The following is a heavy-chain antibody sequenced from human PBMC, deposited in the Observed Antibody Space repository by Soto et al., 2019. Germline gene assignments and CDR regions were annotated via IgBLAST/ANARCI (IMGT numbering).Heavy chain of an antibody. Sequence: PSQTLSLTCAISGDSVSSNSAAWNWIRQSPSRGLEWLGRTYYRSKWYNDYAVSVKSRITINPDTSKNQFSLQLNSVTPEDTAVYYCARDRGYDFWSGNGGCFDYWGQGTLVTVSS. V-gene: IGHV6-1*01. CDR2: TYYRSKWYN. CDR1: GDSVSSNSAA. D-gene: IGHD3-3*01. CDR3: ARDRGYDFWSGNGGCFDY. J-gene: IGHJ4*02.